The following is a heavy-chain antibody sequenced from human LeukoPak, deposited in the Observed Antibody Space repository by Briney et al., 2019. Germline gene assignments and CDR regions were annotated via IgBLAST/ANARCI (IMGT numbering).Heavy chain of an antibody. Sequence: AFIRYDGSNKYYADSVKGRFTISRDNSKNTLYLQMNSLRAEDTAVYYCARDKYGDYAFDIWGQGTMVTVSS. CDR2: IRYDGSNK. J-gene: IGHJ3*02. D-gene: IGHD4-17*01. V-gene: IGHV3-30*02. CDR3: ARDKYGDYAFDI.